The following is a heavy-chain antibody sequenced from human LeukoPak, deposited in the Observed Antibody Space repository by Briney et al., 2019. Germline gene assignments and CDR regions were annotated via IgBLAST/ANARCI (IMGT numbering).Heavy chain of an antibody. CDR1: GFTVITND. V-gene: IGHV3-53*01. D-gene: IGHD1-14*01. Sequence: GGSLRLSCAASGFTVITNDMTWVRQAPGEWLEWVSVLYSDGNTKYADSVQGRFTISRDNSHNTLYLEMHTLSPDDTAVYYCARGVEPLAANTLAYWGQGTLVTVSS. J-gene: IGHJ4*02. CDR2: LYSDGNT. CDR3: ARGVEPLAANTLAY.